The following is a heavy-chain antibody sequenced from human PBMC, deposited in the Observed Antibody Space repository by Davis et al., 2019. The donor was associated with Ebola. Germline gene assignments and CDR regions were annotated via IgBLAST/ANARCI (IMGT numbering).Heavy chain of an antibody. D-gene: IGHD5-18*01. CDR3: ARDLGDTAMDTGAHY. CDR1: GFTFSSYW. V-gene: IGHV3-7*01. CDR2: IKQDGSEK. J-gene: IGHJ4*02. Sequence: GESLKISCAASGFTFSSYWMSWVRQAPGKGLEWVANIKQDGSEKYYVDSVKGRFTISRDNAKNSLYLQMNSLRAEDTAVYYCARDLGDTAMDTGAHYWGQGTLVTVSS.